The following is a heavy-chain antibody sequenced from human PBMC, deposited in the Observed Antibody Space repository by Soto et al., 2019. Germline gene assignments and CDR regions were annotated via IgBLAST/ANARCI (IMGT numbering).Heavy chain of an antibody. J-gene: IGHJ6*02. CDR1: RFTFSTHA. CDR3: AKGSAIGYFYNGLDV. Sequence: GGSLRLSCAASRFTFSTHAMSWVRQAPGKGLEWVSAISGSGGSTYSADSVKGRFTISRDNSKNTLYLEMNSLRAEDTAVYYCAKGSAIGYFYNGLDVWGQGTTVTVSS. V-gene: IGHV3-23*01. CDR2: ISGSGGST. D-gene: IGHD1-26*01.